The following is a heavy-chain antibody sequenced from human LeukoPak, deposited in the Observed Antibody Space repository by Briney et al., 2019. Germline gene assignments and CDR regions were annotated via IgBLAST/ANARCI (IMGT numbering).Heavy chain of an antibody. Sequence: SETLSLTCTVSGGSISGGRYYWAWLRQPPGKGLEWIGSVYYSGTTYYNPSLESRVTISVDTSKNQFSLKLSSVTAADTAVHYCARQVSYDTSAYNYWGQGILVTVSS. V-gene: IGHV4-39*07. J-gene: IGHJ4*02. CDR3: ARQVSYDTSAYNY. CDR1: GGSISGGRYY. D-gene: IGHD3-22*01. CDR2: VYYSGTT.